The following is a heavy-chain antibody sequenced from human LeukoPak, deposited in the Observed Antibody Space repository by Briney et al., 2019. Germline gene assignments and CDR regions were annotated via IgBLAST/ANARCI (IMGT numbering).Heavy chain of an antibody. CDR1: GGSISSYY. CDR3: ARLRGYPWGFDY. V-gene: IGHV4-59*01. D-gene: IGHD3-10*01. CDR2: IYYSGST. Sequence: PSETLSLNCTVSGGSISSYYWSWIRQPPGKGLEWIGYIYYSGSTNYNPSLKSRVTISVDTSKNQFSLKLSSVTAADTAVYYCARLRGYPWGFDYWGQGTLVTVSS. J-gene: IGHJ4*02.